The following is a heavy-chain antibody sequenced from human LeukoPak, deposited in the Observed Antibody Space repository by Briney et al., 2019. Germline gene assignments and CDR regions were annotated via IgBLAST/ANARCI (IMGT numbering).Heavy chain of an antibody. CDR2: IYYSGST. V-gene: IGHV4-59*01. Sequence: PSETLSLTCTVSGGSISSYYWSWIRQPPGKGLEWIGYIYYSGSTNYNPSLKSRVAISVDTSKNQFSLKLSSVTAADTAVYYCARGPSEQGVTDYWGQGTLVTVSS. CDR1: GGSISSYY. CDR3: ARGPSEQGVTDY. D-gene: IGHD5-18*01. J-gene: IGHJ4*02.